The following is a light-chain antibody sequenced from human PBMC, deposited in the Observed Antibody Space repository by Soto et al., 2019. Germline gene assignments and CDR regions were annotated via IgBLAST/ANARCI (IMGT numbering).Light chain of an antibody. Sequence: QPVLTQAPSASGTPGRSVSISCSGGTSNIGRNSVNWYQQFPGTAPKLLIYMNDRRPSGVPDRFSAFRSGASASLAISGLQPEDEATYYCAAWDDKLNVVFGGGTKLTVL. CDR1: TSNIGRNS. CDR3: AAWDDKLNVV. V-gene: IGLV1-44*01. J-gene: IGLJ2*01. CDR2: MND.